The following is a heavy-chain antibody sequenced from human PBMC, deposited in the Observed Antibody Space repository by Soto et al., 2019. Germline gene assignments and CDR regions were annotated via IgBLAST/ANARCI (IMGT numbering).Heavy chain of an antibody. J-gene: IGHJ4*02. V-gene: IGHV4-59*02. CDR2: VHYTGTT. Sequence: HVQLHESGPGLVKPSETLSLICTVSGGSVNCYFWSWIRQPPGKGLEWIGHVHYTGTTSYNPSLESRVNISIDTSRNQFYLNLKSITAADTALYYCARRLGGGFDFWGQGTLVTVSS. CDR1: GGSVNCYF. CDR3: ARRLGGGFDF. D-gene: IGHD3-16*01.